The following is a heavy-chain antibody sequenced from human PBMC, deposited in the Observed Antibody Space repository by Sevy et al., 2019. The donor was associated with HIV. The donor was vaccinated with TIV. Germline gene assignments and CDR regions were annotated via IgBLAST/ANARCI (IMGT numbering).Heavy chain of an antibody. D-gene: IGHD6-19*01. CDR1: GFTFSDYW. J-gene: IGHJ6*02. CDR3: AREAVAGRSGPWKADYYYAGMDV. CDR2: IKQDGNEK. Sequence: GGSLRLSCVASGFTFSDYWMTWVRQAPGKGLEWVANIKQDGNEKYYMDSAKGRFTISRDNAKNSEYLQVNSLRAEETAVYYCAREAVAGRSGPWKADYYYAGMDVWGQGTTVTVSS. V-gene: IGHV3-7*01.